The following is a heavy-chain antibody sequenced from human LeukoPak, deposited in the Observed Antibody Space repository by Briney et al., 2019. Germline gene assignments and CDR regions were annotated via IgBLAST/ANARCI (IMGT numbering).Heavy chain of an antibody. CDR2: ISGSGTGT. V-gene: IGHV3-23*01. CDR3: AKKGDYATSYHFDY. D-gene: IGHD2-2*01. CDR1: GFTFSSYA. Sequence: GGSLRLSCAASGFTFSSYAMSWVRQAPGKGLEWVSAISGSGTGTYYADSVKGRFTLSRDNSKNTLYLQMNSPRAEDTAVYYCAKKGDYATSYHFDYWGQGTLVTVSS. J-gene: IGHJ4*02.